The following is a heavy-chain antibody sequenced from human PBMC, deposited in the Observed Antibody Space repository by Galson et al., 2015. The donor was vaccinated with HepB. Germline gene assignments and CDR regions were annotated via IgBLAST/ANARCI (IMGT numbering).Heavy chain of an antibody. CDR1: GFTFSSYA. V-gene: IGHV3-30*04. CDR2: ISYDGSNK. D-gene: IGHD5-12*01. J-gene: IGHJ4*02. CDR3: ARELGGYSGYDHDY. Sequence: SLRLSCAASGFTFSSYAMHWVRQAPGKGLEWVAVISYDGSNKYYADSVKGRFTISRDNSKNTLYLQMNSLRAEDTAVYYCARELGGYSGYDHDYWGQGTLVTVSS.